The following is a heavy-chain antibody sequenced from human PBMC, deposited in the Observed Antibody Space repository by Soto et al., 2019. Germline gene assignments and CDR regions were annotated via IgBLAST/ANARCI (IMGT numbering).Heavy chain of an antibody. CDR3: ARGRATIFGVVTPRDYYYGMDV. CDR2: IIPIFGTA. CDR1: GGTFSSYA. J-gene: IGHJ6*02. Sequence: SVKVSCKASGGTFSSYAISWVRQAPGQGLEWMGGIIPIFGTANYAQKFQGRVTITADESTSTAYMELSSLRSEDTAVYYCARGRATIFGVVTPRDYYYGMDVWGQGTKVTV. V-gene: IGHV1-69*13. D-gene: IGHD3-3*01.